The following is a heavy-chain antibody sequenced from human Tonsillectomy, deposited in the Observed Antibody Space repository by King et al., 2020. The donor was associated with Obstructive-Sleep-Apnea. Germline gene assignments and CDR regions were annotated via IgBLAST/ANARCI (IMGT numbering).Heavy chain of an antibody. CDR3: ARVTDTEFDY. CDR2: IYYTGRT. Sequence: VQLQESGPGLVKASQTLSLTCNVSGVSISSGGYYWSWIRQHPGKGLEWIGYIYYTGRTHYNPSLRSRVTISEDTSKNQFSLKLSSVTAADTAVYYCARVTDTEFDYWGQGTLVTVSS. CDR1: GVSISSGGYY. V-gene: IGHV4-31*03. J-gene: IGHJ4*02.